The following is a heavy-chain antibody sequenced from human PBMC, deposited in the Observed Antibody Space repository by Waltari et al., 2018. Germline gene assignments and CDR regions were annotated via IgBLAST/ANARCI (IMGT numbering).Heavy chain of an antibody. V-gene: IGHV3-23*01. CDR1: GFTFHSHA. D-gene: IGHD3-3*01. CDR2: ISITGSERCT. Sequence: EVQLLESGGGLVPAGVSLRLSCAAPGFTFHSHARSWALPVPGRGVEWVSGISITGSERCTYYAASVKGRFTISRDNSRNTLYLQMNSLRADDTALYYCATWRVPYYFDYWGQGTLVTVSS. CDR3: ATWRVPYYFDY. J-gene: IGHJ4*02.